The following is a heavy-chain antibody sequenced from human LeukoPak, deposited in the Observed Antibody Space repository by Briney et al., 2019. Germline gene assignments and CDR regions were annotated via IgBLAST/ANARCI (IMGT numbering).Heavy chain of an antibody. Sequence: SETLSLTCAVYGGSFSGYYWGWIRQPPGKGLEWIGEINHSGSTNDDPSLKSRVTISVDTSKNQFSLKLSSVTAADTAVYYCARSHYYDSSGSHNNWFDPWGQGTLVTVSS. CDR1: GGSFSGYY. V-gene: IGHV4-34*01. J-gene: IGHJ5*02. CDR3: ARSHYYDSSGSHNNWFDP. D-gene: IGHD3-22*01. CDR2: INHSGST.